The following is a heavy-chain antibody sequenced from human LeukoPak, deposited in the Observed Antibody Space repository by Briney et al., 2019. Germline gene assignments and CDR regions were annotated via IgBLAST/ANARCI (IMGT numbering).Heavy chain of an antibody. Sequence: GGSLRLSCAASGFTFRSHWMHWVRQAPGKGLVFVSRIKRDGSSTAYVDSVKGRFTISRDDAKNTLYLRMDSLRVEDTAVYYCASVDWGSQDYWGQGTLVTVSS. V-gene: IGHV3-74*01. CDR3: ASVDWGSQDY. D-gene: IGHD7-27*01. J-gene: IGHJ4*02. CDR2: IKRDGSST. CDR1: GFTFRSHW.